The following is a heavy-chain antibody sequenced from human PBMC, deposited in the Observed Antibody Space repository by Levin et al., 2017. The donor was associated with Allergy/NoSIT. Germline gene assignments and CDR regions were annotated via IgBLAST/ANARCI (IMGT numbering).Heavy chain of an antibody. CDR2: ISAYNGNT. CDR3: AREGSEYGSGSYYFDY. CDR1: GYTFTSYG. V-gene: IGHV1-18*01. J-gene: IGHJ4*02. D-gene: IGHD3-10*01. Sequence: ASVKVSCKASGYTFTSYGISWVRQAPGQGLEWMGWISAYNGNTNYAQKLQGRVTMTTDTSTSTAYMELRSLRSDDTAVYYCAREGSEYGSGSYYFDYWGQGTLVTVSS.